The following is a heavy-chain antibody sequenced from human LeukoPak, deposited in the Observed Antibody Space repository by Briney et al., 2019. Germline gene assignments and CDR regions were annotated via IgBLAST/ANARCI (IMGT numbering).Heavy chain of an antibody. CDR3: ASFDYVWGSYPIDALDI. V-gene: IGHV3-23*01. Sequence: GGSLRLSCAASGFTFSNYAMSWVRQAPGKGLEWVSTISGGVSSTYYADSVKGRFTISRDNSKNTLYLQMNSLRAEDTAVYYCASFDYVWGSYPIDALDIWGQGTMVTVSS. CDR2: ISGGVSST. D-gene: IGHD3-16*02. J-gene: IGHJ3*02. CDR1: GFTFSNYA.